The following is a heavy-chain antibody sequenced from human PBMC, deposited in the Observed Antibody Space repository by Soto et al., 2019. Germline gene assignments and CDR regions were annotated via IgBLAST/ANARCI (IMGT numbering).Heavy chain of an antibody. J-gene: IGHJ4*02. CDR1: GFTFSSYA. CDR3: ARAIAVAGSRFDY. CDR2: ISYDGSNK. Sequence: GGSLRLSCAASGFTFSSYAMHWVRQAPGKGLEWVAVISYDGSNKYYADSVKGRFTISRDNSKNTLYLQMNSLRAEDTAVYYCARAIAVAGSRFDYWGQGTLVTVSS. D-gene: IGHD6-19*01. V-gene: IGHV3-30-3*01.